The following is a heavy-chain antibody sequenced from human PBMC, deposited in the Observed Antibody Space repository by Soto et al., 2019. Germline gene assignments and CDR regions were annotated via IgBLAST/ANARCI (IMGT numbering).Heavy chain of an antibody. Sequence: GGSLRLSCAASGFTFSNAWMSWVRQAPGKGLEWVGRIKSKTDGGTTDYAAPVKGRFTISRDDSKNTLYLQMNSLKTEDTAVYYCIGSGVYDSSGYYYHDYWGQGTLVTVSS. CDR1: GFTFSNAW. V-gene: IGHV3-15*01. D-gene: IGHD3-22*01. J-gene: IGHJ4*02. CDR3: IGSGVYDSSGYYYHDY. CDR2: IKSKTDGGTT.